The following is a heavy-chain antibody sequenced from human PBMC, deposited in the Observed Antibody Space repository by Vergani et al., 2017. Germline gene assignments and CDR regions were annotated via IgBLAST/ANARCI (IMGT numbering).Heavy chain of an antibody. Sequence: EVQLVESGGGLVKPGGSLRLSCAASGFTFSSYSMHWVRQAPGKGLEWVSTISSSSSYIYYADSVKGRFTISRDNAKNSLYLQMNSLRAEDTAVYYCARDEYDNYGDAGSYYYYGMDVWGQGTTVTVSS. D-gene: IGHD4-17*01. V-gene: IGHV3-21*01. CDR2: ISSSSSYI. CDR3: ARDEYDNYGDAGSYYYYGMDV. CDR1: GFTFSSYS. J-gene: IGHJ6*02.